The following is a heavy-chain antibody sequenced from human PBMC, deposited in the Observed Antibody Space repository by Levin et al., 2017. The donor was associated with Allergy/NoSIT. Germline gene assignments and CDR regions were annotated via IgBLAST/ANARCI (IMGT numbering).Heavy chain of an antibody. V-gene: IGHV3-74*01. J-gene: IGHJ5*02. CDR1: GFTFSRFW. D-gene: IGHD2-2*01. CDR3: ARGGCSSTSCLDT. Sequence: GESLKISCAASGFTFSRFWMHWVRQAPGKGLVWVSHINSDGTNTNYADSVKGRFTISRDNTENTLYLQMDSLRAEATSVYFCARGGCSSTSCLDTWGQGTLVTVSS. CDR2: INSDGTNT.